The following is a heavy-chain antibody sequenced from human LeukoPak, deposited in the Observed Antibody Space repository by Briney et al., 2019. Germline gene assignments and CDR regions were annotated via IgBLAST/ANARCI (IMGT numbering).Heavy chain of an antibody. Sequence: PGRSLRLSCAASGFTFDDYAMHWVRQAPGKGLEWVSGISWNSGSIGYADSVKGRFTISRENAKNSLYLQMNSLRAEDTALYYCAGIAVDYFDYWGQGTLVTVSS. D-gene: IGHD6-19*01. CDR3: AGIAVDYFDY. CDR1: GFTFDDYA. V-gene: IGHV3-9*01. J-gene: IGHJ4*02. CDR2: ISWNSGSI.